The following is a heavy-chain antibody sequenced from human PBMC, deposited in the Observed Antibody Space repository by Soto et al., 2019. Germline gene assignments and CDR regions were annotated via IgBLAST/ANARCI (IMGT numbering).Heavy chain of an antibody. J-gene: IGHJ4*02. CDR2: INPSVGST. D-gene: IGHD5-12*01. CDR1: GYTFTSYY. CDR3: ARDRSRDGYNFHY. Sequence: SVNVSCKASGYTFTSYYMHWVRQAPGQGLEWMGIINPSVGSTSYAQKFQGRVTMTRDTSTSTVYMELSSLRSEDTAVYYCARDRSRDGYNFHYWGQGNMVIVSS. V-gene: IGHV1-46*01.